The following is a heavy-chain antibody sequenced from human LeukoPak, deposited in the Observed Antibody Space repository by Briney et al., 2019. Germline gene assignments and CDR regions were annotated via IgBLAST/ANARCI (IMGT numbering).Heavy chain of an antibody. CDR2: ISSSSSYI. CDR3: ARDVRDGYNYWAFDY. V-gene: IGHV3-21*01. Sequence: GGSLRLSCVVSGFTFSSYSMNWVRQAPGKGLEWVSSISSSSSYIYYADSVKGRFTISRDNAKNSLYLQMNSLRAEDTAVYYCARDVRDGYNYWAFDYWGQGTLVTVSS. J-gene: IGHJ4*02. D-gene: IGHD5-24*01. CDR1: GFTFSSYS.